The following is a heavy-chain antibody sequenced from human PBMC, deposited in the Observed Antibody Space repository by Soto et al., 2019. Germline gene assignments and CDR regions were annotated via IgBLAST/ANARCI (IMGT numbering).Heavy chain of an antibody. Sequence: LRLSCAASGFTFSSYGMHWVRQAPGKGLEWVAVIWYDGSNKYYADSVKGRFTISRDNSKNTLYLQMNSLRAEDTAVYYCARWAGGVESYFDYWGQGTLVTVSS. CDR1: GFTFSSYG. D-gene: IGHD2-15*01. V-gene: IGHV3-33*01. J-gene: IGHJ4*02. CDR3: ARWAGGVESYFDY. CDR2: IWYDGSNK.